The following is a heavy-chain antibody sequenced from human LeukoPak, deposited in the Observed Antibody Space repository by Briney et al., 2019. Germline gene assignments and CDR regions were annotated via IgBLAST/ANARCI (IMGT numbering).Heavy chain of an antibody. CDR3: ARLSGGSPLFDY. D-gene: IGHD2-15*01. CDR1: GGSISSFY. J-gene: IGHJ4*02. CDR2: ILYSGST. Sequence: SETLSLTCTVSGGSISSFYWSWIRQPPGKGLEWIGYILYSGSTNYNPSLKSRVTISIDTSKNQFSLKLSSVTAADTAVYYCARLSGGSPLFDYWGQGTLVTVSP. V-gene: IGHV4-59*08.